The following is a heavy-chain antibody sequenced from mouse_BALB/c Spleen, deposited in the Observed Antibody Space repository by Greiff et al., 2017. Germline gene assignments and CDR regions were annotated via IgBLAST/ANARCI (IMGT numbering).Heavy chain of an antibody. CDR2: ISYSGST. D-gene: IGHD1-1*01. J-gene: IGHJ4*01. CDR1: GYSITSDYA. CDR3: ARSYYGSHAMDY. V-gene: IGHV3-2*02. Sequence: EVKLVESGPGLVKPSQSLSLTCTVTGYSITSDYAWNWIRQFPGNKLEWMGYISYSGSTSYNPSLKSRISITRDTSKNQFFLQLNSVTTEDTATYYCARSYYGSHAMDYWGQGTSVTVSS.